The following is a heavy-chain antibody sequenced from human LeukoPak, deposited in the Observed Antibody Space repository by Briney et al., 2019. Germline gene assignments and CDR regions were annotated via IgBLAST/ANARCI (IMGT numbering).Heavy chain of an antibody. J-gene: IGHJ4*02. CDR1: GYPFITYE. CDR3: ARGRYDSSGYYSF. Sequence: ASVKVSCKASGYPFITYEINWVRQATGQGLEWVGWMNPNSGDTGYAQRFQGRVTMTRNTSISTAYMELSSLRSEDTAVYYCARGRYDSSGYYSFWGQGTLVTVSS. CDR2: MNPNSGDT. D-gene: IGHD3-22*01. V-gene: IGHV1-8*01.